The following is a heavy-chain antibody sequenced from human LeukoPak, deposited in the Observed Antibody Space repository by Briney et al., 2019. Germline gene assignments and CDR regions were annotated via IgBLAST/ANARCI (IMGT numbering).Heavy chain of an antibody. V-gene: IGHV4-34*01. CDR1: GVSFSGYY. CDR3: AREEGGPTYYDFWSGRYYFDY. Sequence: SETLSLTCAVYGVSFSGYYWSWIRQPPGKGLEWIGEINHSGSTNYNPSLKSRVTISVDTSKNQFSLKLSSVTAADTAVYYCAREEGGPTYYDFWSGRYYFDYWGQGTLVTVSS. J-gene: IGHJ4*02. D-gene: IGHD3-3*01. CDR2: INHSGST.